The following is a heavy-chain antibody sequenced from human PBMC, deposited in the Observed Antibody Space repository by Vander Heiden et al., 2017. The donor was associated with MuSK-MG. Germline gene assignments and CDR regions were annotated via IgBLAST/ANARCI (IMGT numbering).Heavy chain of an antibody. Sequence: EVQLVESGGGLVKPGGSLRRSWAASGFTFSRYSMNWVRQAPGKGLEWVSSISSSSSYIYYADSVKGRFTISRDNAKNSLYLQMNSLRAEDTAVYYCARDMVGGVGYWGQGTLVTVSS. D-gene: IGHD1-26*01. J-gene: IGHJ4*02. CDR2: ISSSSSYI. CDR1: GFTFSRYS. CDR3: ARDMVGGVGY. V-gene: IGHV3-21*01.